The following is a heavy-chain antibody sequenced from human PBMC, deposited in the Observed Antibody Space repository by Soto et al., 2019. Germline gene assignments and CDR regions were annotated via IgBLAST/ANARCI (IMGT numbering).Heavy chain of an antibody. J-gene: IGHJ6*02. Sequence: ETLSLTCTVSGGSISSYYWSWIRQPPGKGLEWIGYIYYSGSTNYNPSLKSRVTISVDTSKNQFSLKLSSVTAADTAVYYCARADGAAVAVPYYYYYGMDVWGQGTTVTVSS. CDR3: ARADGAAVAVPYYYYYGMDV. CDR2: IYYSGST. CDR1: GGSISSYY. D-gene: IGHD6-19*01. V-gene: IGHV4-59*01.